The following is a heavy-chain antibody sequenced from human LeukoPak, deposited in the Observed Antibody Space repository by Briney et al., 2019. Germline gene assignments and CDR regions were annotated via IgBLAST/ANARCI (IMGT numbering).Heavy chain of an antibody. Sequence: PGGSLRLSCAASGFTFSSYAMSWVRQAPGKGLEWVSAISGSGGSTYYADSVKGRFTISRDNPKNTLYLQMNSLRAEDTAVYYCAKEGRGYCGSTSCRDFDYWGQGTLVTVSS. CDR2: ISGSGGST. CDR3: AKEGRGYCGSTSCRDFDY. D-gene: IGHD2-2*01. V-gene: IGHV3-23*01. J-gene: IGHJ4*02. CDR1: GFTFSSYA.